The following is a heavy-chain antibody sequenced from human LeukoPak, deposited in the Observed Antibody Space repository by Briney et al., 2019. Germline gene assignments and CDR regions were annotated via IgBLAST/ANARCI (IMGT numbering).Heavy chain of an antibody. J-gene: IGHJ6*03. CDR3: AKDQTYYDFWSGYYYYYYMDV. D-gene: IGHD3-3*01. V-gene: IGHV3-9*01. CDR1: GFTFGDYA. CDR2: ISWNSGTI. Sequence: GRSLRLSCAASGFTFGDYAMHWVRQAPGKGLEWVSGISWNSGTIGYADSVKGRFTISRDNSKNTLYLQMNSLRAEDTAVYYCAKDQTYYDFWSGYYYYYYMDVWGKGTTVTVSS.